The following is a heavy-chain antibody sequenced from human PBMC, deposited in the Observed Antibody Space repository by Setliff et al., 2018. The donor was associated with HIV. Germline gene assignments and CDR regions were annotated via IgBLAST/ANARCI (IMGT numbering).Heavy chain of an antibody. CDR1: GFTFGKYW. V-gene: IGHV3-7*03. CDR2: IRQDGNEK. D-gene: IGHD6-19*01. J-gene: IGHJ4*02. Sequence: PGGSLRLSCATSGFTFGKYWMTWVRQAPSKGLEWVATIRQDGNEKYYVDSVTGRFTVSRVTLTWDTSTSTVYMELTTLRSEDTAFYYCARAPYRSGWYGVDYWGRGTLVTVSS. CDR3: ARAPYRSGWYGVDY.